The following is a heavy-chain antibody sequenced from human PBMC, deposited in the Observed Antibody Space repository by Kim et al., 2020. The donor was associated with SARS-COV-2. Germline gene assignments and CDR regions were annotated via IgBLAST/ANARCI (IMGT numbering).Heavy chain of an antibody. CDR3: ARPLRQLGGWFDP. CDR1: GGSISSNDYY. J-gene: IGHJ5*02. CDR2: IYYSGST. D-gene: IGHD6-13*01. Sequence: SETPSLTCTVSGGSISSNDYYWGWIRQPPGKGLEWIGSIYYSGSTYYNPSLKSRVTISVDTSKNQFSLKLSSVTATDTAVYYCARPLRQLGGWFDPWGQG. V-gene: IGHV4-39*01.